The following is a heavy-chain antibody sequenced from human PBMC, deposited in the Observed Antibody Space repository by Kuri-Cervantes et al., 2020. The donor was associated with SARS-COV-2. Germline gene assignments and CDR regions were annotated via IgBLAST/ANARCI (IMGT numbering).Heavy chain of an antibody. CDR2: ISWNSGSI. Sequence: GGSLRLSCAASGFTFDDYAMHWVRQAPGKGLEWVSGISWNSGSIGYADSVKGRFTISRDNAKNPLYLQMNSLRAGDTALYYCAKDRMVQGVIRGTAFDPWGQGILVTVSS. J-gene: IGHJ5*02. D-gene: IGHD3-10*01. CDR1: GFTFDDYA. CDR3: AKDRMVQGVIRGTAFDP. V-gene: IGHV3-9*01.